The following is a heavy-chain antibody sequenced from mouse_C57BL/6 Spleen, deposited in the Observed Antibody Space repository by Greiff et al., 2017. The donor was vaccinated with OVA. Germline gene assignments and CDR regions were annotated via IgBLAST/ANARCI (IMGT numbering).Heavy chain of an antibody. V-gene: IGHV14-3*01. CDR1: GFNIKNTY. CDR2: IDPANGNT. CDR3: ARPYYYGSSYDWYFDV. Sequence: VQLQQSVAELVRPGASVKLSCTASGFNIKNTYMHWVKQRPEQGLEWIGRIDPANGNTKYAPKFQGKATITADTSSNTAYLQLSSLTSEDTAIYYGARPYYYGSSYDWYFDVWGTGTTVTVSS. J-gene: IGHJ1*03. D-gene: IGHD1-1*01.